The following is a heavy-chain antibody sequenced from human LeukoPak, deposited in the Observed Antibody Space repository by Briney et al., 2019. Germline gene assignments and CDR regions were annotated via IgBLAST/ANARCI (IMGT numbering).Heavy chain of an antibody. CDR2: INPSGTNT. V-gene: IGHV1-46*01. CDR1: GYTLTSYY. CDR3: AREESGGYFDY. D-gene: IGHD2-8*02. Sequence: ASVKVSCKASGYTLTSYYMHWVRQAPGQGLEWMGLINPSGTNTNHAQKFRGRVTMTRDTSTSTVYMDLSSLRSEDTAMYFCAREESGGYFDYWGQGTLVTVSS. J-gene: IGHJ4*02.